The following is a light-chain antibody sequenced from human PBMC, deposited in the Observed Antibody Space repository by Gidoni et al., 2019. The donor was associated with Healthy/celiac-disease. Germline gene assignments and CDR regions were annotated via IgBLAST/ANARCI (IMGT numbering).Light chain of an antibody. J-gene: IGKJ1*01. V-gene: IGKV1D-8*01. CDR3: QQCYSFPRT. CDR1: HGISSY. Sequence: SCLSASPAGRVTISCRMSHGISSYLAWYQHKPGKAPCLLIYAASTLQSGVPSRYRGSGSGTDFTLPISCLRSEAFATYYCQQCYSFPRTFGQGTKLEI. CDR2: AAS.